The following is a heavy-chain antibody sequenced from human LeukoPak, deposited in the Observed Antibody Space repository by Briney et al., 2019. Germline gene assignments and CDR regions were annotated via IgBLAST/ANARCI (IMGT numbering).Heavy chain of an antibody. CDR2: VSAYNGNT. CDR3: AGEGGDGTYYDFWSGYPNGWFDP. D-gene: IGHD3-3*01. CDR1: GYTFTSYG. V-gene: IGHV1-18*01. J-gene: IGHJ5*02. Sequence: ASVKVSCKASGYTFTSYGISWVRQAPGQGLEWMGWVSAYNGNTNYAQKLQGRVTMTTDTSTSAAYMELRGLRSDDTAVYYCAGEGGDGTYYDFWSGYPNGWFDPWGQGTLVTVSS.